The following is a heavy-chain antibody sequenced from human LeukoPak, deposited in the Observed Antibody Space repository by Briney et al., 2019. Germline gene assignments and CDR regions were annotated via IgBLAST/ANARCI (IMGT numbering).Heavy chain of an antibody. CDR1: GFTFSSYS. D-gene: IGHD1-14*01. CDR3: ARDAPLGRGSDY. V-gene: IGHV3-21*01. Sequence: GGSLRLSCAASGFTFSSYSMNWVRQAPGKGLEWVSSISSSSSYIYYADSVKGRFTISRDNAKSSLYLQMNSLRAEDTAAYYCARDAPLGRGSDYWGQGTLVTVSS. CDR2: ISSSSSYI. J-gene: IGHJ4*02.